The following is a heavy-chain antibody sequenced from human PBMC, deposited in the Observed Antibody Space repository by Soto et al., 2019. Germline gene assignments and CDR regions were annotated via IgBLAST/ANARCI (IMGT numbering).Heavy chain of an antibody. CDR1: GFTFSTSW. Sequence: PGGSLRLSCAASGFTFSTSWMNCVRQAPGKGLEWVACIKEDGSEKYYVDSVKGRFTISKDNAENSLELHMNRLRVEDTAVYYCVRDRGYNAFDYWGLGTLVTVSS. CDR3: VRDRGYNAFDY. CDR2: IKEDGSEK. J-gene: IGHJ4*02. D-gene: IGHD5-18*01. V-gene: IGHV3-7*01.